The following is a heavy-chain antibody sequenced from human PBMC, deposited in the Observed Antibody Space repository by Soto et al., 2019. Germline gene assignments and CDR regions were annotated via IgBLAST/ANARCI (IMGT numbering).Heavy chain of an antibody. CDR2: IYYDGSNK. Sequence: QVLLVESGGGVVQPGRSLRLSCAASGFTFSSYGMHLVRQAPGKGLEWVAVIYYDGSNKYYADSVKGRFTISRDNSKNMLYLQMNSLRAEDTAVYYCARGHGVATTMGWFDPWGQGTPVTVSS. V-gene: IGHV3-33*01. CDR1: GFTFSSYG. D-gene: IGHD5-12*01. CDR3: ARGHGVATTMGWFDP. J-gene: IGHJ5*02.